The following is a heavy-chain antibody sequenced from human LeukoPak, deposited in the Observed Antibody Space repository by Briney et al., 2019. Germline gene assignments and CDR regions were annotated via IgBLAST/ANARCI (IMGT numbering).Heavy chain of an antibody. CDR3: AKDQSSGYFYFDY. Sequence: GGSLRLSCAASGFTFNNYAMSWVRQAPGKGLEWVSAISGSGGSTYYVDSVRGRFTISRDNSKNTLYLQMNSLRAEDTAVYYCAKDQSSGYFYFDYWGQGTLVTVSS. D-gene: IGHD3-22*01. J-gene: IGHJ4*02. CDR2: ISGSGGST. CDR1: GFTFNNYA. V-gene: IGHV3-23*01.